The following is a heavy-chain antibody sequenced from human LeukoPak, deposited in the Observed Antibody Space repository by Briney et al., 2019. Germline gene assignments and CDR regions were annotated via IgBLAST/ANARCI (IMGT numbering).Heavy chain of an antibody. V-gene: IGHV4-30-4*07. Sequence: PSETLSLTCAVSGDSISSGGYSWSWIRQTRGKGLEWIAYIHDSGSTYNNPSLKTRLSISIDTSKNQFSLKLNSVSAADTAVYYCARVVAAAGNNWFDPWGQGTLVTVSS. CDR1: GDSISSGGYS. CDR3: ARVVAAAGNNWFDP. J-gene: IGHJ5*02. D-gene: IGHD6-13*01. CDR2: IHDSGST.